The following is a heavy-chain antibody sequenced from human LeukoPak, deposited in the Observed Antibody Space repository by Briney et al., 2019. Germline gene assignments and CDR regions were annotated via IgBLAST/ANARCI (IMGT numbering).Heavy chain of an antibody. Sequence: PSQTLSLTCTVSGGSISSGGYYWSWIRQPPGKGLEWIGYIYHSGSTYYNPSLKSRVTISVDRSKNQFSLKLSSVTAADTAVYYCARGHYDFWSGSNPQYYFDYWGQGTLVTVSS. CDR1: GGSISSGGYY. CDR2: IYHSGST. D-gene: IGHD3-3*01. CDR3: ARGHYDFWSGSNPQYYFDY. V-gene: IGHV4-30-2*01. J-gene: IGHJ4*02.